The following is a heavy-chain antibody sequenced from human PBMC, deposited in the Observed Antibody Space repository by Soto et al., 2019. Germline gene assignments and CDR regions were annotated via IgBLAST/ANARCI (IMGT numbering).Heavy chain of an antibody. V-gene: IGHV3-53*01. Sequence: GGSLRLSCAASGFTVSSNYLSWVRQAPGKGLEWVSVIFSADNTHYADSVKGRFTISRDNSKNTVFLQMNSLRAEDTAVYYCAITGAGYYIVWGQGTPVTVSS. D-gene: IGHD3-3*01. CDR1: GFTVSSNY. CDR2: IFSADNT. J-gene: IGHJ4*02. CDR3: AITGAGYYIV.